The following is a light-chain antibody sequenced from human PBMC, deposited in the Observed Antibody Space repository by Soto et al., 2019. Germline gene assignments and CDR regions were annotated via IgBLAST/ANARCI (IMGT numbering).Light chain of an antibody. CDR1: QSVNSY. Sequence: EIVLTQSPVTLSLSPGERATLSCRASQSVNSYLAWYQQKPGQAPRLLIYDATSRATGIPARFSGSGSGTDFTLTISSLEPEDFAVYYCQQRSKWPVTFGRGTKVEIK. CDR2: DAT. V-gene: IGKV3-11*01. CDR3: QQRSKWPVT. J-gene: IGKJ4*01.